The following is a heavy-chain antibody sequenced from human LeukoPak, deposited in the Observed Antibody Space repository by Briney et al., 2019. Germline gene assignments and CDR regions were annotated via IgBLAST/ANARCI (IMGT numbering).Heavy chain of an antibody. D-gene: IGHD5-18*01. J-gene: IGHJ4*02. CDR2: IFHNGNT. V-gene: IGHV4-38-2*02. CDR1: GYSISSDYY. CDR3: ARIEDVTRGYNHAYYFHY. Sequence: SETLSLTCTVSGYSISSDYYWGWIRQPPGKGLEWIGNIFHNGNTYYNPSLKSRVTMSIDTPKKQFSLKLRTATAADTAVYYCARIEDVTRGYNHAYYFHYWGQGTLVTVSS.